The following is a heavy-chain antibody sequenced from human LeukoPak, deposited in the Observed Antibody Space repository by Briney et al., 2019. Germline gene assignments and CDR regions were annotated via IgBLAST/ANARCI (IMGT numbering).Heavy chain of an antibody. V-gene: IGHV3-30*18. D-gene: IGHD6-13*01. Sequence: PGRSLRLSCAASGFTFSSYGMHWVRQAPGKGLEWVAVISYDGSNKYYADSVKGRFTISRDNSKNTLYLQMNSLRAEDTAVYYCAKPDSSSWYGNVDYWGQGTLVTVSS. CDR3: AKPDSSSWYGNVDY. CDR2: ISYDGSNK. J-gene: IGHJ4*02. CDR1: GFTFSSYG.